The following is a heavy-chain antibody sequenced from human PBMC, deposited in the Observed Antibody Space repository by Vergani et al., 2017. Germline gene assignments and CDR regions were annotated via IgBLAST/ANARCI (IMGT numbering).Heavy chain of an antibody. CDR3: ARNAGGPYKNPHYCYGMDV. D-gene: IGHD2-8*02. CDR2: IIPIFGTA. Sequence: QVQLVQSGAEVKKPGSSVKVSCKASGGTFSSYAISWVRQAPGQGLEWMGGIIPIFGTANYAQKFQGRVTITADESTSTAYMELSSLRSEDTAVYYCARNAGGPYKNPHYCYGMDVWGQGTTVTVSS. V-gene: IGHV1-69*12. CDR1: GGTFSSYA. J-gene: IGHJ6*02.